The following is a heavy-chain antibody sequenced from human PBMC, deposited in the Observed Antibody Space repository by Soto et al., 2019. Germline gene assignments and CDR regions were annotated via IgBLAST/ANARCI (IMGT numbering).Heavy chain of an antibody. CDR2: IYYSGST. J-gene: IGHJ5*02. D-gene: IGHD6-19*01. CDR3: ARQSVAVAGIWFDP. Sequence: SETLSLTCTVSGGSISSSSYYWGWIRQPPGKGLEWIGSIYYSGSTYYNPSLKSRVTISVDTSKNQFSLKLSSVTAADTAVYYCARQSVAVAGIWFDPWGQGTLVT. V-gene: IGHV4-39*01. CDR1: GGSISSSSYY.